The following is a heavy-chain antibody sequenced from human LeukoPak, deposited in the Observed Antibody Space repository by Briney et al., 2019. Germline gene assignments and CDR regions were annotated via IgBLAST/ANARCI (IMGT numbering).Heavy chain of an antibody. CDR3: AKASPGRSDFWSGPKWNGAAFDY. V-gene: IGHV3-30*02. Sequence: GRSLRLSCAASGFTFSSYGMHWVRQAPGKGLEWVAFIRYDGSNKYYADSVKGRFTISRDNSKNTLYLQMNSLRAEDTAVYYCAKASPGRSDFWSGPKWNGAAFDYWGQGTLVTVSS. D-gene: IGHD3-3*01. CDR1: GFTFSSYG. J-gene: IGHJ4*02. CDR2: IRYDGSNK.